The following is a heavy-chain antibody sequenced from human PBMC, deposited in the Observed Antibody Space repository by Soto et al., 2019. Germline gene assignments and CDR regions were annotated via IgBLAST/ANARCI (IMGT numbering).Heavy chain of an antibody. J-gene: IGHJ4*02. D-gene: IGHD6-13*01. CDR2: IKMDASEK. CDR3: VKDKWYNNTWYLDY. V-gene: IGHV3-7*03. CDR1: GFTFGSYW. Sequence: GGSLRLSCAASGFTFGSYWMSWVRQAPGKGLEWLATIKMDASEKKYVDSVKGRFTISRDNAKNSLSLQMNSLRPEDTALYYCVKDKWYNNTWYLDYWGQGTLVTVSS.